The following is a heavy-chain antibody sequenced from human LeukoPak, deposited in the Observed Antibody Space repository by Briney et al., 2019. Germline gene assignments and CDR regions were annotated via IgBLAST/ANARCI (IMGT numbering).Heavy chain of an antibody. V-gene: IGHV3-66*01. J-gene: IGHJ4*02. CDR2: IYSGGST. CDR1: GFTVSSNY. Sequence: GGPLRLSCAASGFTVSSNYMSWVRQAPGKGLEWVSVIYSGGSTYYADSVKGRFTISRDNSKNTLYLQMNSLRAEDTAVYYCARVPSSPDSSGYYYGYYFDYWGQGTLVTVSS. CDR3: ARVPSSPDSSGYYYGYYFDY. D-gene: IGHD3-22*01.